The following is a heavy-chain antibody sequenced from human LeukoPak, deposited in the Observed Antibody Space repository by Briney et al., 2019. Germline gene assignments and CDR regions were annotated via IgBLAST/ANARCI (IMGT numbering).Heavy chain of an antibody. Sequence: EASVKVSCKASGGTFSSYAISWVRQAPGQGLEWMGWMNPNSGNTGYAQKFQGRVTITRNTSISTAYMELSSLRSEDTAVYYCARGPLRRVPYYYYYMDVWGKGTTVTVSS. V-gene: IGHV1-8*03. CDR3: ARGPLRRVPYYYYYMDV. J-gene: IGHJ6*03. D-gene: IGHD3-16*01. CDR2: MNPNSGNT. CDR1: GGTFSSYA.